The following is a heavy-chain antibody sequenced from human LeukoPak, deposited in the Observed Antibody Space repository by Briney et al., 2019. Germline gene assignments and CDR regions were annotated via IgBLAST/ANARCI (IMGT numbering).Heavy chain of an antibody. CDR2: FGPEHGET. J-gene: IGHJ6*03. CDR1: GSKLTEFS. CDR3: ARVFSAQQLGYYMDV. Sequence: ASVKVSCKVFGSKLTEFSMHWVRQAPGKGLEWMGGFGPEHGETLYAQNFQGRVAVTEDRATDTAYMELSGLRSEDTAVYYCARVFSAQQLGYYMDVWGKGTTVTVSS. V-gene: IGHV1-24*01. D-gene: IGHD6-13*01.